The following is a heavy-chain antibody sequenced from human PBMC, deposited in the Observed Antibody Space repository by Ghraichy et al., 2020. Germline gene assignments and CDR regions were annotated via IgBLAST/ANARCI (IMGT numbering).Heavy chain of an antibody. V-gene: IGHV1-3*01. CDR3: ARGRYDTLTGYSLQWVQYGMDV. Sequence: ASVKVSCKASGYTFSNFVMNWVRQAPGQRLEWMGWINGDNGNTEYSQKFQGRVTLTRDTSANTAYMELSSLRSEDTAVYYCARGRYDTLTGYSLQWVQYGMDVWGPGTTVAVYS. D-gene: IGHD3-9*01. J-gene: IGHJ6*02. CDR1: GYTFSNFV. CDR2: INGDNGNT.